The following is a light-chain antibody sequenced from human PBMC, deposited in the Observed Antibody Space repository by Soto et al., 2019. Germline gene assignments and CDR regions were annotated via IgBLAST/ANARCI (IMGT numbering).Light chain of an antibody. CDR2: RNN. CDR1: SSNIGSNY. CDR3: AAWDDSLSGWV. J-gene: IGLJ3*02. Sequence: QSVLTQPTSASGTPGQRVTISCSGSSSNIGSNYVYWYQQLPGTAPKLLIYRNNQRPSGVPDRFSGSKSGTSASLAISGLRSEAEADYYCAAWDDSLSGWVFGGGTKLTVL. V-gene: IGLV1-47*01.